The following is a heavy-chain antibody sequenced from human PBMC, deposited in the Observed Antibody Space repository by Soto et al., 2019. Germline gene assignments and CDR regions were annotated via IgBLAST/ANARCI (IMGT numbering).Heavy chain of an antibody. CDR3: AKDGSYDSSGYYGY. D-gene: IGHD3-22*01. J-gene: IGHJ4*02. Sequence: GGSLRLSCAASGFTFDTYVMHWVRQAPGKGLEWVALMWFDGSKKYYGDSVRGRFTISRDNSKNTLYLQMNSLRAEDTAVYYCAKDGSYDSSGYYGYWGQGTLVTVSS. CDR1: GFTFDTYV. CDR2: MWFDGSKK. V-gene: IGHV3-33*06.